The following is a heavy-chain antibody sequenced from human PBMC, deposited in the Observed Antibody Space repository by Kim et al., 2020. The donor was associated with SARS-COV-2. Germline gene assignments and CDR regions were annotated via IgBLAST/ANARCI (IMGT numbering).Heavy chain of an antibody. Sequence: YAQKLQGRVTMTEDTATDTAYMELSSLRSEDTAVYYCATDFAYNWNYGGYWGQGTLVTVSS. V-gene: IGHV1-24*01. J-gene: IGHJ4*02. D-gene: IGHD1-7*01. CDR3: ATDFAYNWNYGGY.